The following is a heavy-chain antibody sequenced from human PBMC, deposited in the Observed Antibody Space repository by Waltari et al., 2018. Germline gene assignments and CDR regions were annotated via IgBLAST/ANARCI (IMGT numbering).Heavy chain of an antibody. V-gene: IGHV4-38-2*02. J-gene: IGHJ6*03. D-gene: IGHD2-21*01. Sequence: QVQLQESGPGLVKPSETLSLTCIVSGYSISSGYDWGWIRQPPGKGLEWIGSISQSGRTHYNPSLRSRVTISVDTSKNHFSLKLSSVTAADTAVYYCARGWGGGDYYYYYMNVWGKGTTVTISS. CDR1: GYSISSGYD. CDR2: ISQSGRT. CDR3: ARGWGGGDYYYYYMNV.